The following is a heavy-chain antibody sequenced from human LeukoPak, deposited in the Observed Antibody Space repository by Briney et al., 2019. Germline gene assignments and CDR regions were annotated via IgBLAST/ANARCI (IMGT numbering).Heavy chain of an antibody. D-gene: IGHD3-10*01. CDR1: GYTFSNYA. CDR3: ARDASGWFGDY. V-gene: IGHV1-18*01. CDR2: TSAYNGNT. Sequence: ASVKVSCKASGYTFSNYAISWVRQAPGQGLEWMGWTSAYNGNTNYAQKLQGRVTMTTDTSTSTAYMELRSLRSDDTAVYYCARDASGWFGDYWGQGTLVTVSS. J-gene: IGHJ4*02.